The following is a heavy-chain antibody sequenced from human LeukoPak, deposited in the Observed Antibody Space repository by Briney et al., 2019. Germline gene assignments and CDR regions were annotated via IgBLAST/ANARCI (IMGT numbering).Heavy chain of an antibody. V-gene: IGHV3-48*04. CDR3: ARDPSAYYYDSSGFH. Sequence: PGGSLRLSCAASGFTFSSYSMNWVRQAPGKGLEWVSYISSSSSTIYYADSVKGRFTISRDNAKNSLYLQMNSLRAEDTAVYYCARDPSAYYYDSSGFHWGQGTLVTVSS. D-gene: IGHD3-22*01. CDR2: ISSSSSTI. CDR1: GFTFSSYS. J-gene: IGHJ4*02.